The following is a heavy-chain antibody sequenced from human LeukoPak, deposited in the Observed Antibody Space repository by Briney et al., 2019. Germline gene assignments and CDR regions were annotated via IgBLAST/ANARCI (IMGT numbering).Heavy chain of an antibody. V-gene: IGHV4-59*08. D-gene: IGHD3-22*01. CDR3: ARTDYDSSGYYYVLDY. CDR2: IYYSGST. CDR1: GGSISSYY. J-gene: IGHJ4*02. Sequence: SETLSLTCTVSGGSISSYYWSWIRQPPGKGLEWMGYIYYSGSTNCIPSLKSRVTISVDTSKNQFSLKLSSVTAADTAVYYCARTDYDSSGYYYVLDYWGQGTLVTVSS.